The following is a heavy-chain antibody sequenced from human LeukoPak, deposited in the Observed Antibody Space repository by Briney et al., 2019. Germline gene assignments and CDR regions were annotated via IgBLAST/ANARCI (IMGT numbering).Heavy chain of an antibody. CDR1: GLIFSSYA. J-gene: IGHJ4*02. D-gene: IGHD2-15*01. V-gene: IGHV3-23*01. CDR3: AKDRLTYCSGGSCYGFDY. CDR2: ISTSGGST. Sequence: GGSLRLSCAASGLIFSSYAMTWVRQPPGKGLEWVSSISTSGGSTYYADSVKGRFTVSRDNSKNTLYLQMNSLRAEDTAVYYCAKDRLTYCSGGSCYGFDYWGQGTLVTVSS.